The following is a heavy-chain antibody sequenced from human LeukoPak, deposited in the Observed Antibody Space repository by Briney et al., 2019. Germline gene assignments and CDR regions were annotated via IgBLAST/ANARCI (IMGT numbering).Heavy chain of an antibody. V-gene: IGHV1-18*04. J-gene: IGHJ5*02. CDR3: ARVAMVRGVIMGWFDP. D-gene: IGHD3-10*01. CDR2: ISAYNGNT. Sequence: ASVKVSCKASGYTFTSYGISWVRQAPGQGLEWMGWISAYNGNTNYAQKLQGRVTMTTDTSTSTAYMELRSLRSDDTAVYYCARVAMVRGVIMGWFDPWGQGTLVTVSS. CDR1: GYTFTSYG.